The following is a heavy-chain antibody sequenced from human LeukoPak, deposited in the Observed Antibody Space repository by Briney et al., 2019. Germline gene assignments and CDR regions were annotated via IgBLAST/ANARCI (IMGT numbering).Heavy chain of an antibody. V-gene: IGHV4-34*01. D-gene: IGHD6-13*01. Sequence: PSETLSLTCAVYGGSFSGYYWSWIHQPPGKGLEWIGEINHSGSTNYNPSLKSRVTISVDTSKNQFSLKLSSVTAADTAVYYCARVGVYRSSWVGIDYWGQGTLVTVSS. J-gene: IGHJ4*02. CDR3: ARVGVYRSSWVGIDY. CDR2: INHSGST. CDR1: GGSFSGYY.